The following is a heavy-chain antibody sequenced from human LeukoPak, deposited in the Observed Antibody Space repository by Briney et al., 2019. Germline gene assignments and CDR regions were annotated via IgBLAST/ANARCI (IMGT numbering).Heavy chain of an antibody. J-gene: IGHJ4*02. V-gene: IGHV3-7*01. CDR3: VRDGGGLDY. D-gene: IGHD3-16*01. Sequence: PGGSLRLSCAASGFSFGIYWMSWVRQAPGKGLEWVAYIQQDGSETYYADSVKGRFTISRDNAKNSLHLQMNSLRVEDTAVYYCVRDGGGLDYWGQGTQVTVSS. CDR1: GFSFGIYW. CDR2: IQQDGSET.